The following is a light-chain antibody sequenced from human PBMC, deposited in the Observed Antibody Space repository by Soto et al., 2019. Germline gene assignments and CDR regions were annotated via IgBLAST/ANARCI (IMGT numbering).Light chain of an antibody. CDR1: QSVSSSY. V-gene: IGKV3-20*01. J-gene: IGKJ5*01. CDR2: GAS. CDR3: QQSYSV. Sequence: EIVLTQSPGTLSLSPGERATLSCRASQSVSSSYLAWYQQKPGQAPRLLIYGASSRATGIPDRFSGSGSGTDFTLTISSLQPEDFATYYCQQSYSVFGQGTRLE.